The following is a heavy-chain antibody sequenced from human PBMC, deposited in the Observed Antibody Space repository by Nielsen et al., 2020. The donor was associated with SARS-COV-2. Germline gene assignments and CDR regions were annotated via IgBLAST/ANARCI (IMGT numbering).Heavy chain of an antibody. CDR3: ARDVWGYCSGGSCYSGMDV. Sequence: VRQAPGKGLEWVSAISGSGGSTYYADSVKGRFTISRDNSKNTLYLQMNSLRAEDTAVYYCARDVWGYCSGGSCYSGMDVWGQGTTVTVSS. J-gene: IGHJ6*02. CDR2: ISGSGGST. D-gene: IGHD2-15*01. V-gene: IGHV3-23*01.